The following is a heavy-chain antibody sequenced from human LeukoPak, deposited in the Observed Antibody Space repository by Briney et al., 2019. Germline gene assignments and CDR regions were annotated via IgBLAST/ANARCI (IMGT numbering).Heavy chain of an antibody. Sequence: GAPVKVSCKASRYTFTGYYMHWIRQAPGQGLEWMGWINPNSGGTNFAQNFQGRVTMTRDTSISTAYMELSRLRSDDTAVYYCANIAAAGTDFDYWGQGTLVTVSS. J-gene: IGHJ4*02. CDR1: RYTFTGYY. CDR2: INPNSGGT. V-gene: IGHV1-2*02. D-gene: IGHD6-13*01. CDR3: ANIAAAGTDFDY.